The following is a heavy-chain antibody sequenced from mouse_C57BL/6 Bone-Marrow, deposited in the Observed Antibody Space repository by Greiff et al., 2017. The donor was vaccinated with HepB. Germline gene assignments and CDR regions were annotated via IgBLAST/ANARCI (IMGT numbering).Heavy chain of an antibody. CDR1: GYTFTDYE. J-gene: IGHJ3*01. CDR2: IDPETGGT. D-gene: IGHD1-1*01. Sequence: VQLQQSGAELVRPGASVTLSCKASGYTFTDYEMHWVKQTPVHGLEWIGAIDPETGGTAYNQKFKGKAILTADKSSSTAYMELRSLTSEDSAVYYCTRSIYYYGSSYDWFAYWGQGTLVTVSA. CDR3: TRSIYYYGSSYDWFAY. V-gene: IGHV1-15*01.